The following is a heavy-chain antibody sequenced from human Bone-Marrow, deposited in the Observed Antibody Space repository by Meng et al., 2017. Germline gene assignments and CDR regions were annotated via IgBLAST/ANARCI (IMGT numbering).Heavy chain of an antibody. CDR2: MTSTGDAT. D-gene: IGHD3-3*01. J-gene: IGHJ4*02. Sequence: GGSLRLSCVASGFTFSSYSMNWVRQAPGKGLEWVSSMTSTGDATYYGDSVKGRFAISRDNAKNSLYLQMNSLRAEDTAVYYCARGAALEWSIVDYWGQGTPVTVSS. CDR1: GFTFSSYS. CDR3: ARGAALEWSIVDY. V-gene: IGHV3-21*01.